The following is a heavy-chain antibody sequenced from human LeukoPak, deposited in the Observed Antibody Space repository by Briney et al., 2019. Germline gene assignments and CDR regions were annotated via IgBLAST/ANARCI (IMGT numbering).Heavy chain of an antibody. D-gene: IGHD3-3*01. CDR1: GFTFSSYA. CDR2: ISGSGGST. V-gene: IGHV3-23*01. CDR3: ARAVGPFDY. Sequence: GGSLRLSCAASGFTFSSYAMSWVRQAPGKGLEWVSAISGSGGSTYYADSVKGRFTISRDNSENMMYLQMNGLRVEDTAVYYCARAVGPFDYWGQGTLVTVSS. J-gene: IGHJ4*02.